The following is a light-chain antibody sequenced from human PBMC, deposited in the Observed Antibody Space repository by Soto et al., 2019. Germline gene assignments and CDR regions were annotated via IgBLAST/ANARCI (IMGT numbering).Light chain of an antibody. Sequence: EIVMTQSPATLSVSPGERATLSCRSSQSVSSSYLAWYQQKPGQAPRLLIYGAFSRATGIPDRFSGSGSGTDFTLTISRLEPEDFAVYYCQQYGSSPSITFGQGTRLEIK. CDR3: QQYGSSPSIT. CDR1: QSVSSSY. J-gene: IGKJ5*01. CDR2: GAF. V-gene: IGKV3-20*01.